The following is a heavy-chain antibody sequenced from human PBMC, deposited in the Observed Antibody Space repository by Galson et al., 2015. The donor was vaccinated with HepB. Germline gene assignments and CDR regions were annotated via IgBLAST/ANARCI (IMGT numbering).Heavy chain of an antibody. V-gene: IGHV3-53*01. CDR3: ARLGLHAFWSGPRQANYFGY. CDR1: GFTVRSNY. D-gene: IGHD3-3*01. Sequence: SLRLSCAASGFTVRSNYMNWVRQAPGKGLEWVSLIYSGGSTYYADSVRGRFTISRDNSKNTVYLQMNSLSPEDTDVYYCARLGLHAFWSGPRQANYFGYWGQGTLVVVSS. CDR2: IYSGGST. J-gene: IGHJ4*02.